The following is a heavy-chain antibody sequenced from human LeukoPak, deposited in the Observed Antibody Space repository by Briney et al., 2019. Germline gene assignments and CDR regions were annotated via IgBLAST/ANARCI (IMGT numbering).Heavy chain of an antibody. D-gene: IGHD5-24*01. CDR1: GFTVSSNY. J-gene: IGHJ6*02. CDR3: ARGSMGYYYGMDV. Sequence: PGGSLRLSCAASGFTVSSNYMSWVRQAPGKGLEWVPVIYSGGSTYYADSVKGRFTISRDNSKNTLYLQMNSLRAEDTAVYYCARGSMGYYYGMDVWGQGTTVTVSS. V-gene: IGHV3-53*01. CDR2: IYSGGST.